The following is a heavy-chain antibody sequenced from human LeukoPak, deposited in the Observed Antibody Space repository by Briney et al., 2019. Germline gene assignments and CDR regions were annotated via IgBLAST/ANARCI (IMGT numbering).Heavy chain of an antibody. V-gene: IGHV3-53*01. J-gene: IGHJ4*02. D-gene: IGHD3-3*01. CDR1: GFTFSSNY. CDR2: IYSGGST. CDR3: ASGFTIFGVVAHFDY. Sequence: PGGSLRLSCAASGFTFSSNYMSWVRQAPGKGLEWVSVIYSGGSTYCADSVKGRFTISRDNSKNTLYLQMNSLRAEDTAVYYCASGFTIFGVVAHFDYWGQGTLVTVSS.